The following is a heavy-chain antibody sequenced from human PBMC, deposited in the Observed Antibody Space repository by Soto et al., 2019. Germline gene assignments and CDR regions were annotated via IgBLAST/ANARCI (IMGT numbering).Heavy chain of an antibody. Sequence: QVQLVESGGGVVQPGRSLRLSCAASGFTFSSYGMHWVRQAPGKGLEWVAVISYDGSNKYYADSVKGRFTISRDNSKNTLYLQMNSLRAEDTAVYYCAKEGNSSSWPYYYYYYTDVWGKGTTVTVSS. J-gene: IGHJ6*03. CDR2: ISYDGSNK. V-gene: IGHV3-30*18. D-gene: IGHD6-13*01. CDR1: GFTFSSYG. CDR3: AKEGNSSSWPYYYYYYTDV.